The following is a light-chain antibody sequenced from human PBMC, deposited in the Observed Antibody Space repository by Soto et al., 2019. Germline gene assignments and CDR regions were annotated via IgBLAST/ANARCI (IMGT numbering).Light chain of an antibody. J-gene: IGKJ2*01. CDR2: AAS. Sequence: DIQLTQSPSFLSASVGDRVTITCRASQGISSYLAWYQQKPGKAPKLLIYAASTLQSGVPSRFSGSGSGTEFTLTSSSLQPEDFATYYCQQLNSYPPTVGQGTKLEIK. V-gene: IGKV1-9*01. CDR1: QGISSY. CDR3: QQLNSYPPT.